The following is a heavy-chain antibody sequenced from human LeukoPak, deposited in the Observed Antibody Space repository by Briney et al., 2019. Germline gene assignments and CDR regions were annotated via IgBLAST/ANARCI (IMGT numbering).Heavy chain of an antibody. Sequence: ASVKVSCKVSGYTLTELSIHWVRQSPGKGLEWMGGLDGENDQKVYAQQFQDRVTMSEDTSTDTAYMELSNLQSEDTAVYFCADFYTTSGFFYWGQGTLVTVSS. CDR3: ADFYTTSGFFY. V-gene: IGHV1-24*01. CDR2: LDGENDQK. D-gene: IGHD3-3*01. CDR1: GYTLTELS. J-gene: IGHJ4*02.